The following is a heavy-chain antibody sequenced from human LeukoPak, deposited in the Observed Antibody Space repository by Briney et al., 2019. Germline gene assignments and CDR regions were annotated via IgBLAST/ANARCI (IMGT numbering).Heavy chain of an antibody. Sequence: ASVKVSCKASGYTFTSYGISWVRQAPGQGLEWMGWISAYNGNTNYAQKLQGRVTMTTDTSTSTAYTELRSLRSDDTAVYYCARVSSGYYYLQNSYFDIWGQGTMVTVSS. V-gene: IGHV1-18*01. CDR1: GYTFTSYG. D-gene: IGHD3-22*01. CDR2: ISAYNGNT. CDR3: ARVSSGYYYLQNSYFDI. J-gene: IGHJ3*02.